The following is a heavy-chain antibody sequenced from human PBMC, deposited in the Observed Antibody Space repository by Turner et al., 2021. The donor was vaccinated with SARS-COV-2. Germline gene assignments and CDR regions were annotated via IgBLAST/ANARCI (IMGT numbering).Heavy chain of an antibody. V-gene: IGHV1-2*02. J-gene: IGHJ4*02. D-gene: IGHD3-10*01. CDR1: GYTYTAYH. CDR3: ARGLRDFDY. Sequence: QVQLVQAGAEVKKPGASVKVSCKASGYTYTAYHMHWVRQAPGQGLEWMGGINPNSVCTNYAQKFQGRVTMTRDTSISAAYRELSRLRSDDTAVYYCARGLRDFDYWGQGTLVTVSS. CDR2: INPNSVCT.